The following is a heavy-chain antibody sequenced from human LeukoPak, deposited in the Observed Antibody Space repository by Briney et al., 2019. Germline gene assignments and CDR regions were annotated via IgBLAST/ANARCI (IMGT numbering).Heavy chain of an antibody. CDR3: AKDVMATMSSGGYYFDH. J-gene: IGHJ4*02. D-gene: IGHD5-12*01. Sequence: PGGSLRLSCAGSGFTFSDSAMSWVRQAPGKGLEWVSGSSGRDGTTAYADPVKGRFTISRDSSRNSLFLQLDSLRPEDTAVYYCAKDVMATMSSGGYYFDHWGQGTLVTVSS. CDR2: SSGRDGTT. CDR1: GFTFSDSA. V-gene: IGHV3-23*01.